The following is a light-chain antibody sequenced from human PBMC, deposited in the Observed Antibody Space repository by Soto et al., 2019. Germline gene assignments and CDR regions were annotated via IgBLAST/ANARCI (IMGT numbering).Light chain of an antibody. CDR2: EVN. Sequence: QSVLTQSPSASASPGQSVTLSCTGSSGDIGAYNYVSWYQQHPGKAPKLIIYEVNKRPSGVPDRFSGSKSGITASLTISGLQAEDEADYHCRSYAGSDTSVLFGGGTKLTVL. CDR3: RSYAGSDTSVL. J-gene: IGLJ2*01. CDR1: SGDIGAYNY. V-gene: IGLV2-8*01.